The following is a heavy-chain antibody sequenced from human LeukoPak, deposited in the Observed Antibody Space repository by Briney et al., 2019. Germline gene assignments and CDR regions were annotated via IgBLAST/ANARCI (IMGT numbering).Heavy chain of an antibody. CDR1: GFTFRDYG. Sequence: GGSLRLSCAASGFTFRDYGMNWVRQAPGKGLEWVSCISSESSYIYYADSVKGRFTISRDNAKDSLHLQMNSLTVEDTAVYYCARRFAVYGDCKRDHSIDYWGQGILVTVSS. J-gene: IGHJ4*02. CDR2: ISSESSYI. D-gene: IGHD4-17*01. CDR3: ARRFAVYGDCKRDHSIDY. V-gene: IGHV3-21*01.